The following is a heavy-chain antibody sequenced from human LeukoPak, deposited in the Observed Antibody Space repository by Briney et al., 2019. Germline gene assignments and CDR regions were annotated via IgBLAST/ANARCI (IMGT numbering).Heavy chain of an antibody. J-gene: IGHJ6*02. D-gene: IGHD3-9*01. CDR3: ARGGVRYFDWLSHYSMDV. V-gene: IGHV3-21*01. CDR2: ISSSSSYI. Sequence: GGSLRLSCAASGFTFSSYSMNWVRQAPGKGLEWVSSISSSSSYIYYADSVKGRFTISRDNAKNSLYLQMNSLRAEDTAVYYCARGGVRYFDWLSHYSMDVWGQGTTVTVSS. CDR1: GFTFSSYS.